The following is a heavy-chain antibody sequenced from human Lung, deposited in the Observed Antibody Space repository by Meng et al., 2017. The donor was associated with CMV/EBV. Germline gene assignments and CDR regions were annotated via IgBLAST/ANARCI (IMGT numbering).Heavy chain of an antibody. D-gene: IGHD3-10*01. CDR3: LRRSGGSV. Sequence: HLRESCPPLVKPSDTLSLPCAVSGDSITTPNWWAWVRQPPGKGLEWIGEIPHRGSSAYNPSLKSRVSMSIDKSKNQFSLKLTSVTAADTAVYHCLRRSGGSVWGQGTLVTVSS. J-gene: IGHJ1*01. V-gene: IGHV4-4*02. CDR1: GDSITTPNW. CDR2: IPHRGSS.